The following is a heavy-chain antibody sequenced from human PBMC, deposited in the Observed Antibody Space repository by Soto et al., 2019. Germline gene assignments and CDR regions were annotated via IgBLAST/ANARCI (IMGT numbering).Heavy chain of an antibody. CDR1: GGSISSYY. CDR3: ARDYDILTGENWFDP. Sequence: SETLSLTCTVSGGSISSYYWSWIRQPPGKGLEWIGYIYYSGSTNYNPSLKSRVTISVDTSKNQFSLKLSSVTAADTAVYYCARDYDILTGENWFDPWGQGTLVPVAS. CDR2: IYYSGST. J-gene: IGHJ5*02. D-gene: IGHD3-9*01. V-gene: IGHV4-59*12.